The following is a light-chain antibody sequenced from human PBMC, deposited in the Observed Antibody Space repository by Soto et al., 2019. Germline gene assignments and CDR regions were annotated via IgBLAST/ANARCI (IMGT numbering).Light chain of an antibody. CDR1: QSVSSN. V-gene: IGKV3-15*01. Sequence: EIVMTHPPATLSVSPGERATRSCRASQSVSSNLAWYQQKPGQAPRLLIYGASTRATGIPARFSGSGSGTEFTLTISSLQSEDFAGYYRQQYNHWPITFGQGTRLEIK. CDR2: GAS. J-gene: IGKJ5*01. CDR3: QQYNHWPIT.